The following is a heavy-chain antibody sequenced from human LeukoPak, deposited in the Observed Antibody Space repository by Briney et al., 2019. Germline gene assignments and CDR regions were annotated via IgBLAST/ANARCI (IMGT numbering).Heavy chain of an antibody. V-gene: IGHV4-59*08. J-gene: IGHJ4*02. Sequence: SETLSLTCSVSGASTIAYYWSWIRQPPGKGLEWIGDIYYNGNMSYTPSLKSRVTISIDTSKNQFSLKLSSVTAAATAVYYCARHRYCTSTSCTFYFDSWGQGRLVTVSS. CDR1: GASTIAYY. D-gene: IGHD2-2*01. CDR2: IYYNGNM. CDR3: ARHRYCTSTSCTFYFDS.